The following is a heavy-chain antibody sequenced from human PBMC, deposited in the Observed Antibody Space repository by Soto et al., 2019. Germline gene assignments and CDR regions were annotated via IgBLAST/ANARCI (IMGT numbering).Heavy chain of an antibody. D-gene: IGHD2-15*01. V-gene: IGHV4-31*03. CDR3: AAEGSGVRTYAFDI. CDR2: IYYSGST. Sequence: QVQLQESGPGLVKPSQTLSLTCTVSGCSISSGGYYWSWIRQHPGKGLEWIGYIYYSGSTYYNTSLKSRVTISVDTSKNQFALELSSVTAADTAVYYCAAEGSGVRTYAFDIWGQGTMVPVSS. CDR1: GCSISSGGYY. J-gene: IGHJ3*02.